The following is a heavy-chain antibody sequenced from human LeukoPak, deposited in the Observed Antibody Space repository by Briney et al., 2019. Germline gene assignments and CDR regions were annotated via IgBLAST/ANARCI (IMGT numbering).Heavy chain of an antibody. CDR3: AKPYSYGYFDY. J-gene: IGHJ4*02. CDR2: ISYDGSNK. V-gene: IGHV3-30-3*02. D-gene: IGHD5-18*01. Sequence: GGSLRLSCAASGFTFSSYAMDWVRQAPGKGLEWVAVISYDGSNKYYADSVKGRFTISRDNSKNTLYLQMISLRAEDTAVYYCAKPYSYGYFDYWGQGTLVTVSS. CDR1: GFTFSSYA.